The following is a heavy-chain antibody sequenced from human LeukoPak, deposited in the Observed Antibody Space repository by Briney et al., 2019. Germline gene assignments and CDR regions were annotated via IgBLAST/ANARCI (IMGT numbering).Heavy chain of an antibody. Sequence: GGSLRLSCEASGFSFPYGMSWVRQAPGKGLEWVSGITNSGENTYYADSVKGRFTISRDNSKNTLYLQMNSLRAEDTAVYYCAKDARITMIVVVRGARPYYFDYWGQGTLVTVSS. CDR3: AKDARITMIVVVRGARPYYFDY. CDR1: GFSFPYG. CDR2: ITNSGENT. V-gene: IGHV3-23*01. J-gene: IGHJ4*02. D-gene: IGHD3-22*01.